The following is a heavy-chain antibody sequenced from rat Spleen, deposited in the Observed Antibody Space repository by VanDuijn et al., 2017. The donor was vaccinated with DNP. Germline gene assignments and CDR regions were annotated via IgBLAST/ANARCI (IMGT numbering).Heavy chain of an antibody. CDR1: GFSLTDYS. CDR3: TRDPSYKNYGYFDY. CDR2: MRYNGDT. V-gene: IGHV2-63*01. D-gene: IGHD1-10*01. J-gene: IGHJ2*01. Sequence: QVQLKESGPGLVQPSQTLSLTCSVSGFSLTDYSVHWVRQPPGKGLEWMGRMRYNGDTSYKSILKSRLSISRDTSKNQVFLKMNSLQTDDTGTYYCTRDPSYKNYGYFDYWGQGVMVTVSS.